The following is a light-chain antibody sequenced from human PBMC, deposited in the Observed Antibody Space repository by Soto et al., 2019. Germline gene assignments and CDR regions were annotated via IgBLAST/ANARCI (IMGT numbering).Light chain of an antibody. V-gene: IGKV1-5*03. CDR1: QTISSW. CDR2: KAS. J-gene: IGKJ5*01. Sequence: IQITPSPSTLSGSVGDRVTLTCRASQTISSWLAWYQQKPGKAPKLLIYKASTLASGVPSRFSGSRSGTDFTLTISSLHPEDVATYYCQQTFSAPSITVGQGTRLEIK. CDR3: QQTFSAPSIT.